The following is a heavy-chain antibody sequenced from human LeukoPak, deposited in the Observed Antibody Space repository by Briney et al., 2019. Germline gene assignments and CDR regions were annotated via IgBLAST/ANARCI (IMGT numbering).Heavy chain of an antibody. Sequence: ASVKVSCKASGYTFPSYFMHWVRQAPGQGLEWMGIINPTGGSTTYAQKFQGRVTMTRDTSTSTVYMELSSLRSDDTAVYYCARTAARRFDYWGQGTLVTVSS. CDR1: GYTFPSYF. CDR3: ARTAARRFDY. CDR2: INPTGGST. V-gene: IGHV1-46*01. J-gene: IGHJ4*02. D-gene: IGHD6-6*01.